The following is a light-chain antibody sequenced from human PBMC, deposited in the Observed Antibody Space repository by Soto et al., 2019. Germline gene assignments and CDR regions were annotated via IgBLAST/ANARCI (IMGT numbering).Light chain of an antibody. CDR1: QSVP. CDR2: GAS. CDR3: QQYGRSPRT. V-gene: IGKV3-20*01. Sequence: EIVLTQSPGTLSLSPGERATLSCRASQSVPLGWYQQKPGQAPRLLIFGASHRATGIPDSCSGSGSGTDFTRTISSLQPEDVAVYYCQQYGRSPRTFGQGTRVEIK. J-gene: IGKJ5*01.